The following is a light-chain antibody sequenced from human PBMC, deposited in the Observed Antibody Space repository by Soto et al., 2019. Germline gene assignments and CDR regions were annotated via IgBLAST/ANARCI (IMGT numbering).Light chain of an antibody. CDR2: EVT. J-gene: IGLJ2*01. CDR1: SSDVGGYTY. Sequence: QSALTQPRSVSGSPGQSVTISCTGTSSDVGGYTYVSWYQQYPGKAPKLMIYEVTKRPSGVPDRFSGSKSGNTASLTVSGLQAEDEADYYCSSYGGNNNLVFGGGTKLTVL. V-gene: IGLV2-8*01. CDR3: SSYGGNNNLV.